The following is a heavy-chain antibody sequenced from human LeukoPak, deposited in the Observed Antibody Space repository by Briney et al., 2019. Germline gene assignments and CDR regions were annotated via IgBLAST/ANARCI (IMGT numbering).Heavy chain of an antibody. CDR3: AKDHARELWDFDY. V-gene: IGHV3-30*02. D-gene: IGHD3-16*01. Sequence: GGSLRLSCEASGFTFNTYGMHWVRQAPGKGLEWVAFIRSDGGKKDYADSVRGRFTISRDNSKNTVYMQMDSLGPEDTALYYCAKDHARELWDFDYWGQGSLVTVSS. CDR2: IRSDGGKK. CDR1: GFTFNTYG. J-gene: IGHJ4*02.